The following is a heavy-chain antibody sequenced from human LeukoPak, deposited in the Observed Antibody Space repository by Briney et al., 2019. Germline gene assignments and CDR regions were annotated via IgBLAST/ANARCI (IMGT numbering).Heavy chain of an antibody. CDR3: ARVEYGGNFDY. Sequence: PSETLSLTCTVSGGSISSYYWSWIRQPPGKGLEWIGYIYYSGSTNYNPSLKGRVTISVDTSKNQFSLKLSSVTAADTAVYYCARVEYGGNFDYWGQGTLVTVSS. D-gene: IGHD4-23*01. J-gene: IGHJ4*02. CDR2: IYYSGST. V-gene: IGHV4-59*01. CDR1: GGSISSYY.